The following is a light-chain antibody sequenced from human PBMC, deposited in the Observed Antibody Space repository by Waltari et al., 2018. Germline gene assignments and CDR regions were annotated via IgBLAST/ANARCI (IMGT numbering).Light chain of an antibody. CDR3: QQYGSSIMYT. J-gene: IGKJ2*01. V-gene: IGKV3-20*01. Sequence: VLTQSPGTLSLSPGESATLSCRASQSLTKRYLAWYEQKPGQAPRLVIDGASSRAAGIPDRFSGSGTGTDFTLTISSLEPEDFAVYYCQQYGSSIMYTFGQGTKLEIK. CDR1: QSLTKRY. CDR2: GAS.